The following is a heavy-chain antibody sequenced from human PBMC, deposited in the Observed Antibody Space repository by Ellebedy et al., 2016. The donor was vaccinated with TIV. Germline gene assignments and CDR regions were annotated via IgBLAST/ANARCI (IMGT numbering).Heavy chain of an antibody. CDR1: GFTFSSYA. CDR3: AKDGSGWSERIYYYQYYYMDV. V-gene: IGHV3-23*01. J-gene: IGHJ6*03. CDR2: LSGSGGST. Sequence: GGSLRLSXAVSGFTFSSYAMSWVRQAPGKGLEWVSALSGSGGSTYYADSVKGRFIISRDISKNTLYLQMNSLGAEDTAVYYCAKDGSGWSERIYYYQYYYMDVWGKGTTVTVSS. D-gene: IGHD6-19*01.